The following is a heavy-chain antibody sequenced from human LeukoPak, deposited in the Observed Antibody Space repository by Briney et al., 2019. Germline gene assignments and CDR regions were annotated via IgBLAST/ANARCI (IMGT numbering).Heavy chain of an antibody. D-gene: IGHD3-22*01. Sequence: SLRLSCAASGFTFDDYAMHWVRQAPGKGLEWVSGISWNSGSIGYADSVKGRFTISRDNAKNSLYLQMNSLRAEDTALYYCAKDTSSGYQGWDWFDPWGQGTLVTVSS. V-gene: IGHV3-9*01. J-gene: IGHJ5*02. CDR2: ISWNSGSI. CDR3: AKDTSSGYQGWDWFDP. CDR1: GFTFDDYA.